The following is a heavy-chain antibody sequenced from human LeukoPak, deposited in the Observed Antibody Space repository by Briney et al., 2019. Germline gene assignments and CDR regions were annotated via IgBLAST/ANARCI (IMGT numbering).Heavy chain of an antibody. CDR3: ARGLEYQMLSDWFDP. D-gene: IGHD2-2*01. J-gene: IGHJ5*02. V-gene: IGHV4-34*01. CDR2: INHSGST. CDR1: GGSFSGYY. Sequence: SETLSLTCAVYGGSFSGYYWSWIRQSPGKGLEWIGEINHSGSTNYNPSLKSRVTISVDTSKNHSSLRLSSVTAADTAVYFCARGLEYQMLSDWFDPWGQGTLVTVSS.